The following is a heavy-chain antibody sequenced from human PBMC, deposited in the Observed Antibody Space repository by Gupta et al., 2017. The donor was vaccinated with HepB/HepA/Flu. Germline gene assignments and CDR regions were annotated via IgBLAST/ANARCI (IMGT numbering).Heavy chain of an antibody. CDR2: IKSKTDAGTT. Sequence: EVQLVESGGGLVKPGGSLRLSCAASGFTFNNAWMSWVPQAPGKGLEWVGRIKSKTDAGTTDYAAPVKGRFTISRDDSENTLYLQMNSLKTEDTAVYYCTTDEVGYSYGFGERAYYYMDGWGRGTTVTVSS. V-gene: IGHV3-15*01. J-gene: IGHJ6*03. D-gene: IGHD5-18*01. CDR1: GFTFNNAW. CDR3: TTDEVGYSYGFGERAYYYMDG.